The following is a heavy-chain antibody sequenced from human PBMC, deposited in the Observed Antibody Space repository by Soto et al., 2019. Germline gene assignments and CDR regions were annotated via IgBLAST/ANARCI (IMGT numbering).Heavy chain of an antibody. V-gene: IGHV4-4*07. D-gene: IGHD1-26*01. Sequence: AETLSLTCTVSRASINTYSWTWIRQPAGKGLQWIGHIYSSGSATYSPSLKSRVSMSVDSSKNQISLKLSSVTAADTAVYYCATIVGANDYWGQGTLVTVSS. J-gene: IGHJ4*02. CDR2: IYSSGSA. CDR3: ATIVGANDY. CDR1: RASINTYS.